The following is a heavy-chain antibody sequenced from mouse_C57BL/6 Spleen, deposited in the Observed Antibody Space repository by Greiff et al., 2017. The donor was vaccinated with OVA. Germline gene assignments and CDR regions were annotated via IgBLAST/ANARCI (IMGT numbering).Heavy chain of an antibody. CDR1: GFTFSCYA. CDR2: ISDGGSYT. V-gene: IGHV5-4*01. J-gene: IGHJ1*03. Sequence: EVKLVESGGGLVKPGGSLKLSCAASGFTFSCYAMSWVRQTPEKRLEWVATISDGGSYTYYPDNVKGRFTISRDNAKNNLYLQMSHLKSEDTAMYYCAREDWYFDVWGTGTTVTVSS. CDR3: AREDWYFDV.